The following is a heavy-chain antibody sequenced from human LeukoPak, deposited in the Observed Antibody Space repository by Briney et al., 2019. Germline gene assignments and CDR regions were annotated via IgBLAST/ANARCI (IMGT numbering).Heavy chain of an antibody. CDR1: GYSISSGYY. V-gene: IGHV4-38-2*01. J-gene: IGHJ4*02. Sequence: SETLSLTCAVSGYSISSGYYWGWIRQPPGKGLEWIGSIYHSGSTYYNPSLKSRVTISVDTSKNQFSLKLSSVTAADTAVYYCARHGDYYDFDYWRQGTLVTVSS. CDR2: IYHSGST. D-gene: IGHD3-22*01. CDR3: ARHGDYYDFDY.